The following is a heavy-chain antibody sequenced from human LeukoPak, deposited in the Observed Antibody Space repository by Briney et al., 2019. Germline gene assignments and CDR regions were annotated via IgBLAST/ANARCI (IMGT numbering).Heavy chain of an antibody. D-gene: IGHD2-2*01. CDR1: GGSISSGGYS. V-gene: IGHV4-30-2*01. CDR2: IYHSGST. J-gene: IGHJ3*02. CDR3: ATYCSSTSCLVYGAFDI. Sequence: SETLSLTCAVSGGSISSGGYSRSWIRQPPGKGLEWIGYIYHSGSTYYNPSLKSRVTISVDRSKNQFSLKLSSVTAADTAVYYCATYCSSTSCLVYGAFDIWGQGTMVTVSS.